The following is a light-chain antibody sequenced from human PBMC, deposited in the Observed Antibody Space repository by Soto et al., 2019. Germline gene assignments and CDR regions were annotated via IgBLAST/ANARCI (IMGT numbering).Light chain of an antibody. CDR1: QSISSY. Sequence: DIQMTQSPSSLSASVGDRVTITGRASQSISSYLNWYQQKPGKAPKLLIYDAASLESGVPSRFSGSGSGTEFTLTISSLQPDDFATYYCQQYNSYWTFGQGTKVDI. J-gene: IGKJ1*01. CDR3: QQYNSYWT. CDR2: DAA. V-gene: IGKV1-5*01.